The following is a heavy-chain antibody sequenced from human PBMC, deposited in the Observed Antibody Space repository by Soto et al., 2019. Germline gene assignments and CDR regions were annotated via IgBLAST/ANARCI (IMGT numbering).Heavy chain of an antibody. Sequence: AAVKISCKASVYTFTSCCSSGGRRAPAQGLEWMGWISAYNGNTNYAQKLQGRVTMTTDTSTSTAYMELRSLRSDDKAVYYCARTQNYCTNGVCPYYYYYYMNAWAKGT. J-gene: IGHJ6*03. D-gene: IGHD2-8*01. CDR2: ISAYNGNT. V-gene: IGHV1-18*01. CDR1: VYTFTSCC. CDR3: ARTQNYCTNGVCPYYYYYYMNA.